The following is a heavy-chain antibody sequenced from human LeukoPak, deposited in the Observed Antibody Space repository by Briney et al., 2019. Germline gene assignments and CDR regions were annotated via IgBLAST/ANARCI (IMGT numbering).Heavy chain of an antibody. CDR1: GGTFSSYA. CDR2: IIPIFGTA. D-gene: IGHD6-6*01. Sequence: GASVKVSCMASGGTFSSYAISWVRQAPGQGLEWMGRIIPIFGTANYAQKFQGRVTITTDESTSTAYMELSSLRSEDTAVYYCAREPWSSSSQYYFDYWGQGTLVTVSS. J-gene: IGHJ4*02. V-gene: IGHV1-69*05. CDR3: AREPWSSSSQYYFDY.